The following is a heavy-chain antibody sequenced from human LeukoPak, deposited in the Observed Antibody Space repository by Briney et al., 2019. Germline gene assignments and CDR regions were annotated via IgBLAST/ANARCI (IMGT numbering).Heavy chain of an antibody. Sequence: GGSLRLSCAASGFTFSSYAMSWVRQAPGKGLEWVSSISGSDGTTYYADSVKGRFTISRDNSKYTLSLQMNSLRTEDTAVYYCAKVDNWKYGHHDFWGQGTLVTVSS. CDR3: AKVDNWKYGHHDF. CDR1: GFTFSSYA. D-gene: IGHD1-1*01. J-gene: IGHJ4*02. V-gene: IGHV3-23*01. CDR2: ISGSDGTT.